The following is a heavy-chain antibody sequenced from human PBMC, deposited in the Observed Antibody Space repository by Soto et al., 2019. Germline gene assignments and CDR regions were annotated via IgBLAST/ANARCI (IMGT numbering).Heavy chain of an antibody. CDR3: AKGGPDAFYGGGRYYFDS. CDR1: GFTFDDYA. CDR2: ISWNGNII. Sequence: EVQLVESGGGLVQPGRSLRLSCAASGFTFDDYAMHWVRRVPGKGLEWVSRISWNGNIIGYADSVKGRFTISRDNAKNSLTLQINSPRPKDTALYYCAKGGPDAFYGGGRYYFDSWGQGTLVTVAS. J-gene: IGHJ4*02. V-gene: IGHV3-9*01. D-gene: IGHD2-15*01.